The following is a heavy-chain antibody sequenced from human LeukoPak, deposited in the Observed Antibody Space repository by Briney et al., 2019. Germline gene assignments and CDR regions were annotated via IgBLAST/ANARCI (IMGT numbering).Heavy chain of an antibody. J-gene: IGHJ4*02. D-gene: IGHD1-26*01. V-gene: IGHV5-51*01. CDR1: GYSFTSYW. Sequence: GESLQISFKGSGYSFTSYWIGWVRQMPGKGLEWMGIIYPGDSDTSYSPSFQGQVTISADKSISTAYLQWNSLKASETAMYYCARQYSGSYLVDYWGQGTLVTVSS. CDR2: IYPGDSDT. CDR3: ARQYSGSYLVDY.